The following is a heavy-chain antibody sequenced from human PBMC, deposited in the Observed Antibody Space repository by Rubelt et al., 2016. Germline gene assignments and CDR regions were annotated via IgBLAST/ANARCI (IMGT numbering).Heavy chain of an antibody. D-gene: IGHD6-19*01. CDR2: IFYTGST. Sequence: QVQLQESGPGLVKPSQTLSLTCTVSGGSISSGGYFWSWIRQHPGQGLEWIGYIFYTGSTYYNPSLKSRVTISVETSKNHGSLSASSGTTVDTAVYYWARGPYSSGWYGDYWGQGTLVTVS. CDR3: ARGPYSSGWYGDY. J-gene: IGHJ4*02. V-gene: IGHV4-31*03. CDR1: GGSISSGGYF.